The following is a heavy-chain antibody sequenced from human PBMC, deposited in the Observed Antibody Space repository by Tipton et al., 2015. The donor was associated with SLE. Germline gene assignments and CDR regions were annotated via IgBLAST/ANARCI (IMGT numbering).Heavy chain of an antibody. CDR2: IRSRSNNYAT. V-gene: IGHV3-73*01. D-gene: IGHD3-3*01. Sequence: AVSGFTFSGFAIHWVRQASGKGLEWVGHIRSRSNNYATAYGASVKGRFTISRDDSKDTAYLQMNSLKVEDTAIYYCFAIYDLWSIFVRGQGTLVTVSS. J-gene: IGHJ4*02. CDR1: GFTFSGFA. CDR3: FAIYDLWSIFV.